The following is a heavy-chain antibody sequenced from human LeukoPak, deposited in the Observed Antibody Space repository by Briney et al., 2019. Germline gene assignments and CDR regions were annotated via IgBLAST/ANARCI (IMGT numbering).Heavy chain of an antibody. Sequence: PGGSLRLSCAASGFMFSSYWMSWVRQAPEKGPEWVANIKEDGSEKYYVDSVKGRFTISRDNAKNSLYLQMNSLRAEDTAIYYCARDKGVVGTLAPWGQGTLVTVSS. CDR2: IKEDGSEK. J-gene: IGHJ5*02. D-gene: IGHD2-21*01. CDR1: GFMFSSYW. V-gene: IGHV3-7*01. CDR3: ARDKGVVGTLAP.